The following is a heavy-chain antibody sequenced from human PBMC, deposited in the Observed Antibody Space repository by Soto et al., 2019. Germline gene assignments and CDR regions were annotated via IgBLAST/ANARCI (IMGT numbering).Heavy chain of an antibody. D-gene: IGHD7-27*01. J-gene: IGHJ2*01. CDR2: ISSSGSTI. CDR3: ARETGDRDWYFEL. V-gene: IGHV3-48*03. CDR1: GFTFSSYE. Sequence: GGSLRLSCAASGFTFSSYEMNWVRQAPGKGLEWVSYISSSGSTIYYADSVKGRFTISRDNAKNSLYLQMNSLRAEDTAVYYCARETGDRDWYFELWGRGTLVTSPQ.